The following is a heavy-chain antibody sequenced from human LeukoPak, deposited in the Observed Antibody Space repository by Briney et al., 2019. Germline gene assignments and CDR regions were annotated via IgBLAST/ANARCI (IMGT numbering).Heavy chain of an antibody. V-gene: IGHV3-11*04. Sequence: AGGSLRLSCAASGFTFSDYYMSWIRQAPGKGLEWVSYISSSGTTIYYADSVKGRFTISRDNAKNSLYLQMNSLRAEDTAVYYCARDPLDIVVVPAYGMDVWGQGTTVTVSS. CDR2: ISSSGTTI. CDR1: GFTFSDYY. CDR3: ARDPLDIVVVPAYGMDV. J-gene: IGHJ6*02. D-gene: IGHD2-2*03.